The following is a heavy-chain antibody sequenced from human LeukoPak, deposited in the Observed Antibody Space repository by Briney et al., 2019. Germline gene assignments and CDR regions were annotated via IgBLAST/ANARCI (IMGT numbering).Heavy chain of an antibody. D-gene: IGHD3-10*01. CDR2: ISSTGATI. CDR1: GFTFSSTG. J-gene: IGHJ4*02. Sequence: PGGSLRLSCAASGFTFSSTGMNWVRQAPGKGLDFIAYISSTGATIYYADSLKGRFTNSRDNARNSLYLQMNSLRDEDTAVYFCARANSLMVRGVISYFDSWGQGTLVTVSS. V-gene: IGHV3-48*02. CDR3: ARANSLMVRGVISYFDS.